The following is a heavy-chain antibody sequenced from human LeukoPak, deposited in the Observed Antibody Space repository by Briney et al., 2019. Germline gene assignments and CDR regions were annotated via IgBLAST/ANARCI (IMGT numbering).Heavy chain of an antibody. V-gene: IGHV3-48*03. Sequence: GGSLRLSCAASGFTFSSYEMNWVRQAPGKGLEWVSYINSRGNVIYYADSVKGRFTISRDNAKNSLYLQMNSLRAEDTALYYCARAPFPYDSSGYYPLWGQGTLVTVSS. CDR1: GFTFSSYE. CDR3: ARAPFPYDSSGYYPL. CDR2: INSRGNVI. J-gene: IGHJ4*02. D-gene: IGHD3-22*01.